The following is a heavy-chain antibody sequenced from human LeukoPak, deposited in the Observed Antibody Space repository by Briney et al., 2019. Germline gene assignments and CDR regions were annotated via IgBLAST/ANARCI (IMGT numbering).Heavy chain of an antibody. D-gene: IGHD1-14*01. V-gene: IGHV1-18*01. CDR3: ARTTAWARTKFDY. CDR2: ISAYSDNA. Sequence: ASVKVSCKASGYIFTGYGFTWVRQAPGQGLEWMGWISAYSDNANYAQNLQGRVTMTIDTSTSTAYMELRSLRSDDTAVYYCARTTAWARTKFDYWGQGTLVTVSS. CDR1: GYIFTGYG. J-gene: IGHJ4*02.